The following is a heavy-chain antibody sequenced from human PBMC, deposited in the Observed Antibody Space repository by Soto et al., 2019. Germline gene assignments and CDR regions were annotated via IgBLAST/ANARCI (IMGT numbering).Heavy chain of an antibody. CDR1: GGSFSSYA. D-gene: IGHD4-4*01. CDR3: ASGTPGSRCDP. J-gene: IGHJ5*02. CDR2: IIPIIDTT. V-gene: IGHV1-69*01. Sequence: QVQLVQSGAEVKKPGSSVKVSCKASGGSFSSYAINWVRQAPGQGLEWMGGIIPIIDTTYYAQKFQGRVTITADESTNTAYMDLSSLRSADTACYYRASGTPGSRCDPWGQGTLVTVSP.